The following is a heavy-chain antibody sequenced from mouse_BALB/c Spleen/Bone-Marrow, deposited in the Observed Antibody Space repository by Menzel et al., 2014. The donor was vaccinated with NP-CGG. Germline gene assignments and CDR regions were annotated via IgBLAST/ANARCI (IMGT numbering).Heavy chain of an antibody. CDR1: GFTFTDYY. Sequence: EVQVVESGGGLVQPGGSLRLSCATSGFTFTDYYMNWVRQPPGKALEWLGFIRNKANGYTTEYSASVKSRFTISRDNSQNILYLQMNTLRADDSATYYCARDKGRVFFDYWGQGTTLTVSS. J-gene: IGHJ2*01. CDR2: IRNKANGYTT. CDR3: ARDKGRVFFDY. V-gene: IGHV7-3*02.